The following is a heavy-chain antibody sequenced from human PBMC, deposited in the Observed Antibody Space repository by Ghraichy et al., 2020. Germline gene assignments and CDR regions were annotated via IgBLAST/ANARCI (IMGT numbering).Heavy chain of an antibody. D-gene: IGHD1-26*01. CDR3: VPRVASGSGYYLDY. CDR1: GITFTDYY. CDR2: ARNKAKGYTT. V-gene: IGHV3-72*01. J-gene: IGHJ4*02. Sequence: GGSLRLSCVASGITFTDYYMDWVRQAPGKGLEWVGRARNKAKGYTTTYGASMKGRVTVSRDDSKNSMYLQMNTLNTEDTAVYYCVPRVASGSGYYLDYWGLGTMVTVSS.